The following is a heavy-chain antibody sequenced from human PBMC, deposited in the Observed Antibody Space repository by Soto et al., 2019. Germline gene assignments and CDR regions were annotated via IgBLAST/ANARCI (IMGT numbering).Heavy chain of an antibody. Sequence: PGGSPRLSCAASEFTFSTYAMHWVRQAPGKGLEWVALISYDGSDRKYADSVKGRFTISRDDSKNTLYVQMNSLRVEDTAVYYCAKVVQYSYGSRHYYYGMDVWGQGTTVTVSS. V-gene: IGHV3-30*18. CDR2: ISYDGSDR. J-gene: IGHJ6*02. D-gene: IGHD5-18*01. CDR3: AKVVQYSYGSRHYYYGMDV. CDR1: EFTFSTYA.